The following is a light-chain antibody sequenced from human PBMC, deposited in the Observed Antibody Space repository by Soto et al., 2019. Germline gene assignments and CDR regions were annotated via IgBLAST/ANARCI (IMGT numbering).Light chain of an antibody. CDR1: QGIDRW. Sequence: DIQRTESPSSLSASVGVRVAITCRASQGIDRWLVWYQQKPGKAPKVLIYAACSLRSGDTSRFSGSGSGTDFSLTISSLQPEDLATYYCKQSKSFPLTFGGGTKVDIK. CDR2: AAC. CDR3: KQSKSFPLT. J-gene: IGKJ4*01. V-gene: IGKV1-12*01.